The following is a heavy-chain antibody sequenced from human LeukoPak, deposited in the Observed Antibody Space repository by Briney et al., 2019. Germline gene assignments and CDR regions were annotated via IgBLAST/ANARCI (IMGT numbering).Heavy chain of an antibody. Sequence: GGCLRLSCAASGFTFSIHWMSWVRQAPGKGLEWVANIKQDGSDKYYVGSVKGRFTISRDNAKNSLYLQMTSLRAEDTAVYYCARLPGSKTFFDYWGQGTLVTVS. V-gene: IGHV3-7*01. CDR2: IKQDGSDK. D-gene: IGHD1-26*01. CDR3: ARLPGSKTFFDY. CDR1: GFTFSIHW. J-gene: IGHJ4*02.